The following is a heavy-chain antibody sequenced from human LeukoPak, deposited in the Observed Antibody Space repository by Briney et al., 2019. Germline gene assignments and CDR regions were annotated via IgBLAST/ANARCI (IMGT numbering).Heavy chain of an antibody. V-gene: IGHV1-18*01. J-gene: IGHJ6*02. CDR3: ARTHRQANGWAYYGMDV. Sequence: ASVKVSCKASGYTFTSYGISWVRQAPGQGLEWMGWISAYNGNTNYAQKLQGRVTMTTDTSTSTAYMELRSLRSDDTAVYYCARTHRQANGWAYYGMDVWGQGTTVTVSS. CDR2: ISAYNGNT. CDR1: GYTFTSYG. D-gene: IGHD3-16*01.